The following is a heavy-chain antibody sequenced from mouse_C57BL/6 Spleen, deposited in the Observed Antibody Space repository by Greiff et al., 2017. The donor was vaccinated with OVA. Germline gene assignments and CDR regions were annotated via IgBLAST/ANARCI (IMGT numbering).Heavy chain of an antibody. CDR2: IWRDGST. D-gene: IGHD2-1*01. Sequence: VQRVESGPGLVAPSQSLSITCTVSGFSLTSYGVHWVRQPPGKGLEWLVVIWRDGSTTYNSALKSSLSISKDNSKSQVFLKMNILQTDDTAMYYCARHRGYGNYWYFDVWGTGTTVTVSS. V-gene: IGHV2-6-1*01. J-gene: IGHJ1*03. CDR3: ARHRGYGNYWYFDV. CDR1: GFSLTSYG.